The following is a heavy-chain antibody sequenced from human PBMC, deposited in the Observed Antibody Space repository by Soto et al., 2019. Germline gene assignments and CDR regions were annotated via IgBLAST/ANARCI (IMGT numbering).Heavy chain of an antibody. CDR1: GFSLSTSGVG. D-gene: IGHD6-19*01. Sequence: KESGPTLVKPTQTLTLTCTFSGFSLSTSGVGVGWIRQPPGNALEWLALIYWNDDKRYSSSLKSRLTITKDTSKNQVVLTMTNMDPVDTATYYCAHSSLGSSGWYGNDFWGQGILVTVSS. V-gene: IGHV2-5*01. CDR3: AHSSLGSSGWYGNDF. CDR2: IYWNDDK. J-gene: IGHJ4*02.